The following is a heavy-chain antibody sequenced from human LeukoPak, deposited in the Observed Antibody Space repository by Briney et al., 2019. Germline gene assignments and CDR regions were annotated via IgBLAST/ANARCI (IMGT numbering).Heavy chain of an antibody. CDR1: GFTFSSYS. J-gene: IGHJ4*02. D-gene: IGHD3-16*02. V-gene: IGHV3-48*01. CDR2: ISSSSSTI. CDR3: AREAPIYDYVWGSYRPLGPGFFFDY. Sequence: GGSLRLSCAASGFTFSSYSMNWVRQAPGKGLEWVSYISSSSSTIYYADSVKGRFTISRDNAKNSLYLQMNSLRAEDTAVYYCAREAPIYDYVWGSYRPLGPGFFFDYWGQGTLVTVSS.